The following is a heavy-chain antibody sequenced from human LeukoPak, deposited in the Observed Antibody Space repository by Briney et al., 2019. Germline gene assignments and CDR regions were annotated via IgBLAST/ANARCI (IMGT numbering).Heavy chain of an antibody. V-gene: IGHV1-24*01. CDR1: GYTLTELS. Sequence: ASVKVSCKVSGYTLTELSMHWVRQAPGKGLEWVGGFDPEDGETIYAQKFQGRVTMTEDTSTDTAYMELSSLRSEDTAVYYYATVMWYSVAVNGDWFDPWGQGTLVTVSS. CDR3: ATVMWYSVAVNGDWFDP. CDR2: FDPEDGET. J-gene: IGHJ5*02. D-gene: IGHD6-19*01.